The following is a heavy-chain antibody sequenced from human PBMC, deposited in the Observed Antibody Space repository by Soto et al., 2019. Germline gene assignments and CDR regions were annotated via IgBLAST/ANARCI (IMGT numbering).Heavy chain of an antibody. Sequence: TSETLSLTCAVSGGSISSSNWWSWVRQPPGKGLEWIGEIYHSGSTNYNPSLKSRVTISVDKSKNQFSLKLSSVTAADTAVYYCASMEYSSSSGGYWGQGTLVTVSS. J-gene: IGHJ4*02. CDR3: ASMEYSSSSGGY. CDR1: GGSISSSNW. D-gene: IGHD6-6*01. CDR2: IYHSGST. V-gene: IGHV4-4*02.